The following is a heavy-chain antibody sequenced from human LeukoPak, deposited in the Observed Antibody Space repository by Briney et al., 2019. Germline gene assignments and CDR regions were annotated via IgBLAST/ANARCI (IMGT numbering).Heavy chain of an antibody. CDR1: GYTFTDYY. CDR2: INPNSGGT. J-gene: IGHJ4*02. D-gene: IGHD6-19*01. Sequence: ASVKVSCKASGYTFTDYYMHWVRQAPGQGLEWMGWINPNSGGTNYAQKFQGRVTMTRDTSISTAYMELSRPRSDDTAVYYCARERRAVAGPDFDYWGQGTLVTVSS. V-gene: IGHV1-2*02. CDR3: ARERRAVAGPDFDY.